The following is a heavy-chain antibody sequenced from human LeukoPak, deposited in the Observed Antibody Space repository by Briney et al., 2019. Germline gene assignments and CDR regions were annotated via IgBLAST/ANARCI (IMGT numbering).Heavy chain of an antibody. CDR3: ARDLLTETRLLWFGELKYGMDV. D-gene: IGHD3-10*01. J-gene: IGHJ6*04. Sequence: PGGSLRLSCAASGFTFSSYAMHWVCQAPGKGLEWVAVISYDGSNKYYADSVKGRFTISRDNSKNTLYLQMNSLRAEDTAVYYCARDLLTETRLLWFGELKYGMDVWGKGTTVTVSS. CDR1: GFTFSSYA. CDR2: ISYDGSNK. V-gene: IGHV3-30*04.